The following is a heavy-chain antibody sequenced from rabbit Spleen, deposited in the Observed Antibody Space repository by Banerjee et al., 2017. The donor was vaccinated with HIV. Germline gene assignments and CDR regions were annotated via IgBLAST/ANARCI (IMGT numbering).Heavy chain of an antibody. CDR1: GFSLSSDYY. CDR2: IYGGDMHST. D-gene: IGHD8-1*01. J-gene: IGHJ4*01. Sequence: QEQLEESGGDLVQPEGSLTLTCKASGFSLSSDYYICWVRQAPGKGLEWIACIYGGDMHSTAYASWAKGRFTISKTSSTTVTLQMTRLTAADTATYFCARMEASDSYYRAFNLRGPGTLVTVS. CDR3: ARMEASDSYYRAFNL. V-gene: IGHV1S45*01.